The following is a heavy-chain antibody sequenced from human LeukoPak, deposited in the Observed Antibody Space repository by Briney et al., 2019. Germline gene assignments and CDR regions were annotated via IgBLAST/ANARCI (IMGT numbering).Heavy chain of an antibody. J-gene: IGHJ4*02. D-gene: IGHD7-27*01. Sequence: GASVKVSCKASGYTFTGYYMHWVRQAPGQGLEWMGWINPNSGGTNYAQKFQGRVTMTRDTSISTAYMELSRLRSDDTAVYYCARDGGTGDIYFDYWGQGTLVTVSS. V-gene: IGHV1-2*02. CDR1: GYTFTGYY. CDR2: INPNSGGT. CDR3: ARDGGTGDIYFDY.